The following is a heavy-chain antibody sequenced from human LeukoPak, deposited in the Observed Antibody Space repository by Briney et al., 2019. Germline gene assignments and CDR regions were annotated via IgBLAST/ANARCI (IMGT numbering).Heavy chain of an antibody. CDR1: GGSISSYY. CDR3: ARARSSGYPDY. D-gene: IGHD3-22*01. V-gene: IGHV4-59*01. J-gene: IGHJ4*02. CDR2: IYYSGST. Sequence: SETLSLTCTVSGGSISSYYWSWIRQPPGKGLEWIGYIYYSGSTNYNPSLKSRVTISLDTSKTQFSLKLSSVTAADTAVYYCARARSSGYPDYWGQGTLVSVSS.